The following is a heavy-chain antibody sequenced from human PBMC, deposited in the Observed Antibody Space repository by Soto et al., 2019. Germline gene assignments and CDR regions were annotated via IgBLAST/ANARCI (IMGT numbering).Heavy chain of an antibody. CDR2: FDPEDGET. J-gene: IGHJ6*02. CDR3: ATSEQQLVQYYYYGMDV. D-gene: IGHD6-13*01. Sequence: ASVKVSCKVSGYTLTELSMHWVRQAPGKGLEWMGGFDPEDGETIYAQKFQGRVTVTEDTSTDTAYMELSSLRSEDTAVYYCATSEQQLVQYYYYGMDVWGQGTTVTVSS. V-gene: IGHV1-24*01. CDR1: GYTLTELS.